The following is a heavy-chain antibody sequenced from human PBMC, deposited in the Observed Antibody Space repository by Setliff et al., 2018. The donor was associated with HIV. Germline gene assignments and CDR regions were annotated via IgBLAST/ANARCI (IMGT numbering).Heavy chain of an antibody. J-gene: IGHJ4*02. CDR2: IYTSGST. Sequence: SETLSLTCTVSGGSISSYYWSWIRQPPGKGLEWIGYIYTSGSTNYNPSLKSRLTISLDTSKNQFTLKLTSVTAADTAVYYCARLSGDYYYFDYWGQGTLVTVPQ. CDR3: ARLSGDYYYFDY. CDR1: GGSISSYY. V-gene: IGHV4-4*09. D-gene: IGHD2-21*02.